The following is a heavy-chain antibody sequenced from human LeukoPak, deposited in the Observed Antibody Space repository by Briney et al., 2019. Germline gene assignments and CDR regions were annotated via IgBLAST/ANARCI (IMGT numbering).Heavy chain of an antibody. V-gene: IGHV3-33*08. CDR1: GFTVSSYG. CDR3: ARGVPYDSWSGPHYSDY. D-gene: IGHD3-3*01. J-gene: IGHJ4*02. CDR2: IWYDGSNK. Sequence: GGSLRLSCATSGFTVSSYGMHWVRQAPGKGLEWVAVIWYDGSNKYYADSVKGRFAISRDSAKNSLYLQMNSLRAEDTAVYYCARGVPYDSWSGPHYSDYWGQGTLVTVSS.